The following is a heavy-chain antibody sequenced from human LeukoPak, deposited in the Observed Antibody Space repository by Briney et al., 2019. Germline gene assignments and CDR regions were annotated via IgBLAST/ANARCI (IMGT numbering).Heavy chain of an antibody. J-gene: IGHJ6*02. CDR3: ARAPHYSNYGPYYYGMDV. D-gene: IGHD4-11*01. V-gene: IGHV3-11*06. CDR2: ISSSSSYT. Sequence: AGGSLRLSCAASGFTFSDYYMSWIRQAPGKGLEWVSYISSSSSYTNYADSVKGRFTISRDNAKNSLYLQMNSLRAEDTAVYYCARAPHYSNYGPYYYGMDVWGQGTTVTVSS. CDR1: GFTFSDYY.